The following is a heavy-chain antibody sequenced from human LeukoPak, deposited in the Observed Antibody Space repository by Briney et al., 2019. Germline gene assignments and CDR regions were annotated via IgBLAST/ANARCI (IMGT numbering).Heavy chain of an antibody. CDR3: AKGQQLVLILWFDP. V-gene: IGHV3-23*01. CDR2: ISGSGGTT. CDR1: GFTFRNYA. J-gene: IGHJ5*02. D-gene: IGHD6-13*01. Sequence: PGGSLRLSCAASGFTFRNYAISWVRQAPGKGLEWVSTISGSGGTTNYADSVKGRFTISRDNSKSTLHLQMNSLRADDTAVYYCAKGQQLVLILWFDPWGQGTLVTVSS.